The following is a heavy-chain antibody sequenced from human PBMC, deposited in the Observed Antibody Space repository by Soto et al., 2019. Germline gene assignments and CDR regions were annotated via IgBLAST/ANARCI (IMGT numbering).Heavy chain of an antibody. J-gene: IGHJ3*02. CDR2: IDPSDSYT. CDR1: GYSFTSYW. Sequence: PGESLRISCKGSGYSFTSYWISWVRQMPGKGLEWMGRIDPSDSYTNYSPSFQGHVTISADKSISTAYLQWSSLKASDTAMYYCARLWENYYDSSGYDDDFDIWGQGPMVNGS. D-gene: IGHD3-22*01. CDR3: ARLWENYYDSSGYDDDFDI. V-gene: IGHV5-10-1*01.